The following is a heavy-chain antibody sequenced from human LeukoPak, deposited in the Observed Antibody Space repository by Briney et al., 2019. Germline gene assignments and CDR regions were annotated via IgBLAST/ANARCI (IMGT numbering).Heavy chain of an antibody. J-gene: IGHJ1*01. Sequence: PGGSLRLSCAASGFTFDDYAMHWVRQAPGKGLEWVSGISWNSGSIGYADSVKGRFTISRDNAKNSLSLQMNSLRAEDTALYYCAKGEYFQHWGQGTLVTVSS. CDR2: ISWNSGSI. CDR3: AKGEYFQH. V-gene: IGHV3-9*01. D-gene: IGHD1-26*01. CDR1: GFTFDDYA.